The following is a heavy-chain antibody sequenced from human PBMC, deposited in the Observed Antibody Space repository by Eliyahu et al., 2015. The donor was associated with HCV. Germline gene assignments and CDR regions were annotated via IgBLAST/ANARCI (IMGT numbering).Heavy chain of an antibody. D-gene: IGHD3-10*01. CDR1: GFSLSTSGVG. J-gene: IGHJ5*02. V-gene: IGHV2-5*05. CDR2: LYWYWDD. Sequence: QITLKESGPTLVKPTQTLTLTCTFSGFSLSTSGVGVGWIRQPPGKALEWLAPLYWYWDDGNAPSPMTKLTITKDTSKNQVVLTMTNMDPVDTATYYCAHIMVRGVIWFDPWGQGTLVTVSS. CDR3: AHIMVRGVIWFDP.